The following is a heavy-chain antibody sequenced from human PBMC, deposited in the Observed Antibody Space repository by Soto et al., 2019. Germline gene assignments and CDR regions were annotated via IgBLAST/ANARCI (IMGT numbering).Heavy chain of an antibody. CDR3: AGGRGYSYGLDP. CDR1: GDSISSANNY. V-gene: IGHV4-30-4*01. J-gene: IGHJ5*02. D-gene: IGHD5-12*01. Sequence: QVQLQESGPGLVKPSQTLSLTCTVSGDSISSANNYWSWIRQPPGEGLEWIGFISYSGTTSYSPSLKGPLAISLDTSKNQFTLSLTSVTAADTAVCYGAGGRGYSYGLDPWGQGTLVTVCS. CDR2: ISYSGTT.